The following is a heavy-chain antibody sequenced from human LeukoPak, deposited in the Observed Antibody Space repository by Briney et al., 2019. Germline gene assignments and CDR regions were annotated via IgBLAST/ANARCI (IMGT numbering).Heavy chain of an antibody. D-gene: IGHD6-13*01. J-gene: IGHJ3*02. CDR2: ISGSGGST. CDR3: AKAMNRIAAAGNAFDI. Sequence: QPGGSLRLSCAASGFTFSSYAMSWVRQAPGKGLEWVSAISGSGGSTYYADSVKGRFTISRDNSKNTLYLQMNSLRAEDTAVYYCAKAMNRIAAAGNAFDIWGQGTMVTVSS. CDR1: GFTFSSYA. V-gene: IGHV3-23*01.